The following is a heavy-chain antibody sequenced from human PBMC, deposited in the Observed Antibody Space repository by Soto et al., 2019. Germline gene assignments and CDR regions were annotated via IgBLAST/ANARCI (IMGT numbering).Heavy chain of an antibody. CDR2: INHSGNT. J-gene: IGHJ5*02. Sequence: SETLSLTCAVSGGSIVTSAYYWVWIRQAPGKGLEWIGSINHSGNTYLSPSLKDRVTMSVDTSKNSFSLKLRSATAADTGLYYCSRRAPEGFDPWGQGTLVTVSS. V-gene: IGHV4-39*01. CDR3: SRRAPEGFDP. CDR1: GGSIVTSAYY.